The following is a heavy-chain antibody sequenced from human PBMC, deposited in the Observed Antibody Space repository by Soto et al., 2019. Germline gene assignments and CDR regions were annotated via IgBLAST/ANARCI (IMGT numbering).Heavy chain of an antibody. J-gene: IGHJ4*02. CDR3: ARGGGSGSYHAIDY. CDR2: LYYTGST. CDR1: GGSISSGGYY. V-gene: IGHV4-31*03. Sequence: QVQLQESGPGLVKPSQTLSLTCTVSGGSISSGGYYWSWIRQHPGEGLEWIGFLYYTGSTYYNPSLKSRVTISVATSKNQFSLKLSSVTAADTAVYYCARGGGSGSYHAIDYWGQGTLVTVSS. D-gene: IGHD3-10*01.